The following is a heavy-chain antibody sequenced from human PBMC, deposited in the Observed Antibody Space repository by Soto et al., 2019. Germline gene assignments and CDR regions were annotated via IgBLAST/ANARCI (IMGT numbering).Heavy chain of an antibody. CDR1: GFTFSSYA. J-gene: IGHJ4*02. CDR2: ISYDGSNK. CDR3: ARDPDYGDYLNPFGY. V-gene: IGHV3-30-3*01. Sequence: QVQLVESGGGVVQPGRSLRLSCAASGFTFSSYAMHWVRQAPGKGLEWVAVISYDGSNKYYADSVKGRFTISRDNSKNTLYLQMNSLRAEDTAVYYCARDPDYGDYLNPFGYWGQGTLVTVSS. D-gene: IGHD4-17*01.